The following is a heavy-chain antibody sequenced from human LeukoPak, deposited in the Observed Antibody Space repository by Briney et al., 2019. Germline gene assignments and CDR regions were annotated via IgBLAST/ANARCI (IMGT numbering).Heavy chain of an antibody. Sequence: PSETLSLTCTVSGGSISSGGYYWSWIRQHPGKGLEWIGYIYYSGSTYYNPSLKSRVTISVDTSKNQFSLKLSSVTAADTAVYYCARDLASSGSPVDPWGQGTLVTVSS. CDR1: GGSISSGGYY. V-gene: IGHV4-31*03. J-gene: IGHJ5*02. D-gene: IGHD6-19*01. CDR3: ARDLASSGSPVDP. CDR2: IYYSGST.